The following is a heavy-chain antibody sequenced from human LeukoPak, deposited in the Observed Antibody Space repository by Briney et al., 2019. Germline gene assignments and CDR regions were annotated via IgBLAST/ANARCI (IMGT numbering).Heavy chain of an antibody. D-gene: IGHD6-6*01. CDR1: GGSISSSSYY. Sequence: PSETLSLTCTVSGGSISSSSYYWGWIRQPPGKGLEWIGSIYYSGSTYYNPSLKSRVTISVDTSKNQFSLKLSSVTAADTAVYYCARRNSSWSFDYWGQGTLVTVSS. V-gene: IGHV4-39*01. CDR2: IYYSGST. CDR3: ARRNSSWSFDY. J-gene: IGHJ4*02.